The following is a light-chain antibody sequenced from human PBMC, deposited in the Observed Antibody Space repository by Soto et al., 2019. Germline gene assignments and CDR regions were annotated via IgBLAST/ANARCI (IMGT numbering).Light chain of an antibody. CDR1: SSDVGGYNY. CDR3: CSYAGSYTFAV. J-gene: IGLJ7*01. CDR2: DVS. Sequence: QSVLTQPRSVSGSTGQSVTISCTGTSSDVGGYNYVSWYQQHPGKAPKLMIYDVSKRPSGVPDRFSGSKSGNTASLTISGLQAEDEADYYCCSYAGSYTFAVFGGGTQLTVL. V-gene: IGLV2-11*01.